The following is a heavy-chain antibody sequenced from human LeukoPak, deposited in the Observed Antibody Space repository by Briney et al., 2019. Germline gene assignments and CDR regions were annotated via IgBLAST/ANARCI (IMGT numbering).Heavy chain of an antibody. Sequence: PSETLSLTCAVSGGSISSGDYSWSWIRQPPGKGLGWIGHIYYSGSAYYSPSLKSRVTMSVDRSKSQFSLKLSSVTAADTAVYFCASGYSYGKGDFFDYWGQGTLVTVSS. D-gene: IGHD5-18*01. J-gene: IGHJ4*02. CDR1: GGSISSGDYS. CDR2: IYYSGSA. CDR3: ASGYSYGKGDFFDY. V-gene: IGHV4-30-2*01.